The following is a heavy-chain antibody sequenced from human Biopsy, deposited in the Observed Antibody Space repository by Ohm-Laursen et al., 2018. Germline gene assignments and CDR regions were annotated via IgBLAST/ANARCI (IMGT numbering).Heavy chain of an antibody. CDR1: GGSVSSGGFY. J-gene: IGHJ2*01. V-gene: IGHV4-31*01. D-gene: IGHD4-23*01. CDR2: IYYSGTT. CDR3: ARRPYGGTRYWYFDL. Sequence: TLSLTCTVSGGSVSSGGFYWSWIRQHPGKGLEWIGYIYYSGTTYYNPSLKSLVTISVDTSKSQFPLKLNSVTAADTAVYYCARRPYGGTRYWYFDLWGRGTLVTVSS.